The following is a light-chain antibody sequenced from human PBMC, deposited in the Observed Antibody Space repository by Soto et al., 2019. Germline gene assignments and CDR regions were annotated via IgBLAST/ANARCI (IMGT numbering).Light chain of an antibody. Sequence: EIVLTQSPGTLSLSPGERATLSCRASQRVSNSFLAWYQQKRGQAPRLLIAAATSRATGIPDRFSGSGSGTDFTLTISRMESEDFAVYYCQQYGSSPYTFGQGTKLEIK. V-gene: IGKV3-20*01. CDR3: QQYGSSPYT. CDR2: AAT. CDR1: QRVSNSF. J-gene: IGKJ2*01.